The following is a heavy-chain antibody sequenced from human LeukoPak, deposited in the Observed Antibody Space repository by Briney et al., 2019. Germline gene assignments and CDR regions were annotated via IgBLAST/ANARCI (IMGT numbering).Heavy chain of an antibody. CDR1: GFSFRNSW. V-gene: IGHV3-21*01. CDR2: ISSSSSYI. J-gene: IGHJ3*02. Sequence: PGGSLRLSCAASGFSFRNSWMSWVRQAPGKGLEWVSSISSSSSYIYYADSVKGRFTISRDNAKNSLYLQMNSLRAEDTAVYYCARDSQPLGTGGAFDIWGQGTMVTVSS. CDR3: ARDSQPLGTGGAFDI. D-gene: IGHD3/OR15-3a*01.